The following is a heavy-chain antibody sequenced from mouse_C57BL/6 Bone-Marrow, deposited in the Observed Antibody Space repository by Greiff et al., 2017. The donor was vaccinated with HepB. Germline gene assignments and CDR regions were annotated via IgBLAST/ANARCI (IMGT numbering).Heavy chain of an antibody. Sequence: EVQWVESGGGLVKPGGSLKLSCAASGFTFSSYAMSWVRQTPEKRLEWVATISDGGSYTYYPDNVKGRFTISRDNAKNNLYLQMSHLKSEDTAMYYCARGGSTFDYWGQGTTLTVSS. CDR1: GFTFSSYA. J-gene: IGHJ2*01. CDR3: ARGGSTFDY. D-gene: IGHD2-1*01. CDR2: ISDGGSYT. V-gene: IGHV5-4*01.